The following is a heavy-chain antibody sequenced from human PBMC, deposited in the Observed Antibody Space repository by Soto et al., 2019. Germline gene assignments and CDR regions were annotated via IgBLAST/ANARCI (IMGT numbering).Heavy chain of an antibody. Sequence: ASVKVACKASGYTFTGYYMHWVRLAPGQGLEWMGWINPNSGGTNYAQKFQGTVTMTRDTSISTAYMQLSRLRSDDTAVYYCARAGMVVPAAPSRFDTWGQGTLVTVSS. CDR2: INPNSGGT. V-gene: IGHV1-2*02. CDR1: GYTFTGYY. CDR3: ARAGMVVPAAPSRFDT. J-gene: IGHJ5*02. D-gene: IGHD2-2*01.